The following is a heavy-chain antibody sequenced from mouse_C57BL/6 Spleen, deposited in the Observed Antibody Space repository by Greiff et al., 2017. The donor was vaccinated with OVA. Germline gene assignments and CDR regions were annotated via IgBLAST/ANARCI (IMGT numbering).Heavy chain of an antibody. J-gene: IGHJ1*03. V-gene: IGHV1-50*01. CDR2: IDPSDSYT. Sequence: QVQLQQPGAELVKPGASVKLSCKASGYTFTSYWMQWVKQRPGQSLEWIGEIDPSDSYTNYNQKFKGKATLTVDTSSSTAYMQLSSLTSEDSAVYYCARSTSYYYGSSPHWYFDVWGTGTTVTVSS. CDR1: GYTFTSYW. CDR3: ARSTSYYYGSSPHWYFDV. D-gene: IGHD1-1*01.